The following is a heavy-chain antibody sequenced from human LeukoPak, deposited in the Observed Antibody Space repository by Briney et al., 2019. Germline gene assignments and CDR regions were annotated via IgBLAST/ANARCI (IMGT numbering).Heavy chain of an antibody. CDR2: INTGGGTT. Sequence: ASVKVSCKASGYTFTSHYMHWVRQAPGQGLEWMGVINTGGGTTSYAQKFQGRVTMTRDMSTSTVYMELSNLRSEDTAVYKCARGGTPGDYPLDYWGQGTLVTVSS. V-gene: IGHV1-46*01. D-gene: IGHD4-17*01. J-gene: IGHJ4*02. CDR1: GYTFTSHY. CDR3: ARGGTPGDYPLDY.